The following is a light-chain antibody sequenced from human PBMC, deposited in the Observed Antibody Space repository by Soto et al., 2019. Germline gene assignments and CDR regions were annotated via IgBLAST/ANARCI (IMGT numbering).Light chain of an antibody. V-gene: IGKV3-20*01. Sequence: EIVLTQSPGTLSLSPGERATLSCRASQSVSSSYLAWYQQKPGQAPRLLIYGASSRATGIPDRFSGSGSGTDFTLTISRLEPEDFAVYYCQQHGSSPWTVGQGTKVEIK. CDR3: QQHGSSPWT. CDR2: GAS. CDR1: QSVSSSY. J-gene: IGKJ1*01.